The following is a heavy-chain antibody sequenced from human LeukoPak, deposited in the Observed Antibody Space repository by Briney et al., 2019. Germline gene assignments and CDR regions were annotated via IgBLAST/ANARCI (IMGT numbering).Heavy chain of an antibody. CDR2: ISGSGGST. CDR1: EFTFSSYA. CDR3: AKDPDSSSWYDNYFDY. V-gene: IGHV3-23*01. Sequence: GGSLRLSCAGSEFTFSSYAMSWVRQAPGKGLEWVSAISGSGGSTYYADSVKGRFTISRDNSKNTLYLQMNSLRAEDTAVYYCAKDPDSSSWYDNYFDYWGQGTLVTVSS. J-gene: IGHJ4*02. D-gene: IGHD6-13*01.